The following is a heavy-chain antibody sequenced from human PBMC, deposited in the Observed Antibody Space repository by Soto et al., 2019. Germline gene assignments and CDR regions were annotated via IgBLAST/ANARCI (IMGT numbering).Heavy chain of an antibody. J-gene: IGHJ5*01. Sequence: GGSLRLSCAASGFTFSTYGMHWVRQAPGKGLAWVAVISYDGGNKYYTDSVKGRFTISRDNAKNTLYLQMDSLRAEDTAVYYCARGPHGYSYGDSWGQGTLVTVSS. D-gene: IGHD5-18*01. CDR2: ISYDGGNK. CDR1: GFTFSTYG. CDR3: ARGPHGYSYGDS. V-gene: IGHV3-30*03.